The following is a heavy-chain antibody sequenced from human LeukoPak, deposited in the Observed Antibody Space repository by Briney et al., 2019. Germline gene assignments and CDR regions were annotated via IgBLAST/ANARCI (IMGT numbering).Heavy chain of an antibody. CDR2: IRNKANSYTT. J-gene: IGHJ4*02. D-gene: IGHD2-15*01. Sequence: PGGSLRLSCAASGFTFSDHYMDWVREAPGKGLEWVGRIRNKANSYTTEYAASVKGRFTISRNDSKNSLYLQMNSLKTEDTAVYYCTKIRYCSGGSCYSSWDYWGQGTLVTVSS. CDR3: TKIRYCSGGSCYSSWDY. CDR1: GFTFSDHY. V-gene: IGHV3-72*01.